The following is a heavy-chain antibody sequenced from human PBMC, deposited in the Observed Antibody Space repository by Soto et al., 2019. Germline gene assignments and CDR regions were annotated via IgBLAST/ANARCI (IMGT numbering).Heavy chain of an antibody. Sequence: QITLKESGPPVVKPTQTLTLTCTFSGFSLTTNGVAVGWIRQPPGKALEWLGIIYWNDDTRYNPSVKNRLTITKDTSKNQVVLRMTNMDPVDTASYFCVKRLVPYYFDSWGQGSRVTVSS. CDR1: GFSLTTNGVA. J-gene: IGHJ4*02. CDR2: IYWNDDT. V-gene: IGHV2-5*01. CDR3: VKRLVPYYFDS.